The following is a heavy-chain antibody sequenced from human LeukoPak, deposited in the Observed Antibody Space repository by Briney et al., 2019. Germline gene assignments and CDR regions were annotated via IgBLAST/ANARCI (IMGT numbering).Heavy chain of an antibody. CDR3: ARGYSYGSDY. J-gene: IGHJ4*02. D-gene: IGHD5-18*01. Sequence: ASVTVSSTASGYTFTGYYMHWVRQAPGQGLEWMGRINPNSGGTNYAQKFQGRVTMTRDTSISTAYMELSRLRSDDTAVYYCARGYSYGSDYWGQGTLVTVSS. CDR1: GYTFTGYY. CDR2: INPNSGGT. V-gene: IGHV1-2*06.